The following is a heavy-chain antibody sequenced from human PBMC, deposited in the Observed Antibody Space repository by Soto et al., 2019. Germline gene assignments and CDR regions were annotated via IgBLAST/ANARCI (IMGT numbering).Heavy chain of an antibody. J-gene: IGHJ3*02. V-gene: IGHV4-59*12. D-gene: IGHD3-22*01. Sequence: LSLTCTVSGDSISGYYWSWIRQPPGKGLEWLGYIYHSGSTYYNPSLKSRVTISVDRSKNQFSLKLSSVTAADTAVYYCASLTYYYDSSGYSNDAFDIWGQGTMVTVSS. CDR1: GDSISGYY. CDR3: ASLTYYYDSSGYSNDAFDI. CDR2: IYHSGST.